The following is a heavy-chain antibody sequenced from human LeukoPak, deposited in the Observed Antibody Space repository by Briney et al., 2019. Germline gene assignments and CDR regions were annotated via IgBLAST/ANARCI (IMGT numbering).Heavy chain of an antibody. CDR1: GFTVSSYT. CDR3: AKAQGGTNGLLDN. V-gene: IGHV3-23*01. D-gene: IGHD3-16*01. J-gene: IGHJ4*02. CDR2: ASYGASST. Sequence: PGGSLRLSCAASGFTVSSYTMTWVRQSPEKGLEWVSAASYGASSTYYTDSVKGRFTISRDDSKNTLYLQMNSLRAEDTAVYYCAKAQGGTNGLLDNWGQGTLVTVSS.